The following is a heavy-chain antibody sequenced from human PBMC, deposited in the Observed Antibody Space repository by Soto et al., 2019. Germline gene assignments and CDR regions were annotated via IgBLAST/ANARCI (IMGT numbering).Heavy chain of an antibody. Sequence: ASVKVSCKASGYTFTSYYMHWVRQAPGQGLEWMGIINPSGGSTSYAQKFQGRVTMTRDTSTSTVYMGLSSLRSEDTAVYYCAREGYSGYDRLGRFLNDYYYYGMDVWGQGTTVTSP. CDR3: AREGYSGYDRLGRFLNDYYYYGMDV. V-gene: IGHV1-46*01. D-gene: IGHD5-12*01. CDR2: INPSGGST. CDR1: GYTFTSYY. J-gene: IGHJ6*02.